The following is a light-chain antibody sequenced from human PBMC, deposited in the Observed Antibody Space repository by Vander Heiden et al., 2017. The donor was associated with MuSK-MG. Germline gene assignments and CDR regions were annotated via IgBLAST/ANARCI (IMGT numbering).Light chain of an antibody. CDR3: QQHRSYPLN. V-gene: IGKV1-9*01. Sequence: DIQLTQSPSFLPAHVGDRVTITCRARQSISSYLAWLQQKPGEAPKLLMYGASTLQGGVPSRFSGSGSETEFTLTISSLQPEDSATYYCQQHRSYPLNFGEGTKVEI. J-gene: IGKJ4*01. CDR1: QSISSY. CDR2: GAS.